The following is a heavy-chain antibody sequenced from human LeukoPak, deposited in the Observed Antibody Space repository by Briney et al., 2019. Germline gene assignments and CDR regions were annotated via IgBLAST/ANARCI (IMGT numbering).Heavy chain of an antibody. CDR3: ARILAAEVGLDY. Sequence: PSETLSLTCTVSGGSISSSSYYWGWIRQPRGKGLEWIVSIYYSGSTYYNPSLKSRVTISVDTSKTQFSLKLSSVTAADTAVYYCARILAAEVGLDYWGQGTLVTVSS. V-gene: IGHV4-39*07. CDR2: IYYSGST. D-gene: IGHD6-13*01. J-gene: IGHJ4*02. CDR1: GGSISSSSYY.